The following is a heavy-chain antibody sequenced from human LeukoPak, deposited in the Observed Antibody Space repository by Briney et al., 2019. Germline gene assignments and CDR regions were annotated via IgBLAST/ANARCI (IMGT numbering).Heavy chain of an antibody. J-gene: IGHJ6*03. CDR2: ISGSGST. V-gene: IGHV3-23*01. Sequence: GGSLRLSCAASGFTFNTYGMSWVRQAPGKGLEWVSSISGSGSTYYADSVKGRFTISRDNSKNTLYPQMNSLRVEDSAVYYCAKTYSSSRAHYYYYYYMDVWGKGTTVTISS. CDR1: GFTFNTYG. CDR3: AKTYSSSRAHYYYYYYMDV. D-gene: IGHD6-13*01.